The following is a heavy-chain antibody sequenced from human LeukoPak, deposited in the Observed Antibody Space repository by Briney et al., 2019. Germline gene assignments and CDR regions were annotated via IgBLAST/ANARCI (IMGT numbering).Heavy chain of an antibody. CDR1: GFTFSSYA. CDR2: IIPILGIA. J-gene: IGHJ6*02. D-gene: IGHD5-18*01. CDR3: ARDPIQISYGVDV. Sequence: GGSLRLSCAASGFTFSSYAISWVRQAPGQGLEWMGRIIPILGIANYAQKFQGRVTITADKSTSTAYMELSSLRSEDTAVYYCARDPIQISYGVDVWGQGTTVTVSS. V-gene: IGHV1-69*04.